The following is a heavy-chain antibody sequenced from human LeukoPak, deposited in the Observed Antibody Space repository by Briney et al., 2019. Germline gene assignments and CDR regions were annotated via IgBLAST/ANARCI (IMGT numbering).Heavy chain of an antibody. CDR3: ARDLIAAAGPLYYYYYGMDV. D-gene: IGHD6-13*01. Sequence: ASVKVSCKASGYTFTSYGISWVRQAPGQGLEGMGWISAYNGNTNYAQKLQGRVTMTTDASTSTAYMELRSLRSDDTAVYYCARDLIAAAGPLYYYYYGMDVWGKGTTVTVSS. CDR1: GYTFTSYG. J-gene: IGHJ6*04. CDR2: ISAYNGNT. V-gene: IGHV1-18*04.